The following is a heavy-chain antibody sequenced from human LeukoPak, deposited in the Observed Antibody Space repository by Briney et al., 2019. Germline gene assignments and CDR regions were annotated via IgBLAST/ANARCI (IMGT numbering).Heavy chain of an antibody. Sequence: GGSLRLSCAASGFTFSSYSMNWVRQAPGKGLEWVSSISSSTTYIYYADSLKGRFTISRDNAKNSLYLQMDSLRAEDTAVYYCATGGHYDAHGFDIWGQGTMVTVSS. V-gene: IGHV3-21*01. CDR1: GFTFSSYS. CDR3: ATGGHYDAHGFDI. CDR2: ISSSTTYI. J-gene: IGHJ3*02. D-gene: IGHD3-3*01.